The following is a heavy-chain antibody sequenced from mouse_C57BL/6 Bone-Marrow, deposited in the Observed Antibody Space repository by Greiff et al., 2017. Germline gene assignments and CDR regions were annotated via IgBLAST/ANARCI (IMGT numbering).Heavy chain of an antibody. V-gene: IGHV1-63*01. Sequence: QVQLQQSGAELVRPGTSVKMSCKASGYTFTNYWIGWAKQRPGHGLEWIGDIYPGGGYTNYNEKFKGKATLTADKSSGTAYMQFSSLTSEDSAIYYCARGADSAWFAYWGQGTLVTVSA. D-gene: IGHD6-1*01. CDR3: ARGADSAWFAY. CDR2: IYPGGGYT. CDR1: GYTFTNYW. J-gene: IGHJ3*01.